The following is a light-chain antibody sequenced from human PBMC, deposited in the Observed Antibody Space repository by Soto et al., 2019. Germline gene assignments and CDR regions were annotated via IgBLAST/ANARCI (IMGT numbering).Light chain of an antibody. V-gene: IGKV4-1*01. CDR3: QQYYSAPLT. CDR2: WAS. CDR1: QSVLFSANNRNY. Sequence: IFLTQSPDXXAXSXXXXXTINCKSXQSVLFSANNRNYLAWYQKRLGQPPKLLFYWASTRESGVPDRFSGSGSGTDFTLTISSLQAEDVAVYYCQQYYSAPLTFGGGTKVDIK. J-gene: IGKJ4*01.